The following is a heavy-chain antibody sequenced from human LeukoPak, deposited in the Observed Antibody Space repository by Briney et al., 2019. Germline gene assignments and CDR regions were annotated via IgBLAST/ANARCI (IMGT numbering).Heavy chain of an antibody. Sequence: MPSETLSLTCTVSGVSVSSGSYDWSWIRQPPGKGLEWIGYIYYSGSTNYKPSLKSRVTISVDTSKNQFSLKLSSVTAADTAVYYCASVTVRDPYYFDYWGQGTLVTVSS. V-gene: IGHV4-61*01. D-gene: IGHD3-10*01. CDR3: ASVTVRDPYYFDY. J-gene: IGHJ4*02. CDR2: IYYSGST. CDR1: GVSVSSGSYD.